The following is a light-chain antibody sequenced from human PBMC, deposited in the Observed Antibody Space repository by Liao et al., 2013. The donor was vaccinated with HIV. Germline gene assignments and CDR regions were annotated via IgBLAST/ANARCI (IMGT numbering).Light chain of an antibody. CDR2: SDI. CDR1: DIGRKS. CDR3: QAWDSSTGV. Sequence: SYELTQPPSVSVAPGKTARIPCGGSDIGRKSVYWYQQKPGQAPVLVIYSDIDRPSGIPERFSGSNSGNTANLTISGTQTMDEADYYCQAWDSSTGVFGGGTKLTVL. J-gene: IGLJ2*01. V-gene: IGLV3-21*01.